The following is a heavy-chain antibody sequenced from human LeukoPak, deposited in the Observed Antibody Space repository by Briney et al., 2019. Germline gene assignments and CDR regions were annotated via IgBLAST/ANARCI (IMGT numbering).Heavy chain of an antibody. J-gene: IGHJ6*03. CDR1: GGSFSGYY. D-gene: IGHD3-10*01. Sequence: SETLSLTRAVYGGSFSGYYWSWIRQPPGKGLEWIGEINHSGSTNYNPSLKSRVTISVDTSKNQFSLKLSSVTAADTAVYYCARLLRYYYGSEYYYYMDVWGKGTTVTVSS. CDR2: INHSGST. V-gene: IGHV4-34*01. CDR3: ARLLRYYYGSEYYYYMDV.